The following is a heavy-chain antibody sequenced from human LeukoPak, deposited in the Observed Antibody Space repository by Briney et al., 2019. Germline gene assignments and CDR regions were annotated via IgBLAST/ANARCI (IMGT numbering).Heavy chain of an antibody. CDR1: GYTFTSYD. D-gene: IGHD3-10*01. J-gene: IGHJ6*02. V-gene: IGHV1-8*01. Sequence: ASVKVSRKASGYTFTSYDINWVRQATGQGLEWMGWMNPNSGNTGYAQKFQGRVTMTRNTSISTAYMELSSLRSEDTAVYYCARGTSWFGELRYYGMDVWGQGTTVTVSS. CDR2: MNPNSGNT. CDR3: ARGTSWFGELRYYGMDV.